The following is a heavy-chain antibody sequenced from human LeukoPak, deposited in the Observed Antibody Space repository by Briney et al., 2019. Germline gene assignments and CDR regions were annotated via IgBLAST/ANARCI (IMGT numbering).Heavy chain of an antibody. J-gene: IGHJ4*02. V-gene: IGHV4-39*01. CDR3: AKSGQYYYDSSGYYPFDY. D-gene: IGHD3-22*01. CDR2: IYYSGST. CDR1: GGSISSSSYY. Sequence: SETLSLTCTVSGGSISSSSYYWGWIRQPPGKGLEWIGSIYYSGSTYYNPSLKSRVTISVDTSKNQFSLKLSSVTAADTAVYYCAKSGQYYYDSSGYYPFDYWGQGTLVTVSS.